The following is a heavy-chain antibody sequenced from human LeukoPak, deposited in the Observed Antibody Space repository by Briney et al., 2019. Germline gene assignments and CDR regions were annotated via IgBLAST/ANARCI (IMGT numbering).Heavy chain of an antibody. D-gene: IGHD6-13*01. CDR1: GFTFSSYS. Sequence: GGSLRLSCAASGFTFSSYSMNWVRQAPGKGLEWVSYISSSSSTIYYADSVKGRFTISRDNAKNSLYLQMNSLRAEDTAVYYCARDRRGQQKDWFDPWGQGTLVTVSS. V-gene: IGHV3-48*01. CDR3: ARDRRGQQKDWFDP. J-gene: IGHJ5*02. CDR2: ISSSSSTI.